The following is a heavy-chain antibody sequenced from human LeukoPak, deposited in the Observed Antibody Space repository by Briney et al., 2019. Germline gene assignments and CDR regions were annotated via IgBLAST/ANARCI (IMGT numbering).Heavy chain of an antibody. J-gene: IGHJ4*02. CDR3: AKDADDYVSYFDY. D-gene: IGHD4-17*01. Sequence: PGGSLRLSCAASGFTLTTYAMTWVRQAPGKGLEWVSGITASGPTTYYADSVKGRFTISRDNSKNTLYLQMNILRAEDTAVYYCAKDADDYVSYFDYWGQGTLVTVSS. CDR2: ITASGPTT. CDR1: GFTLTTYA. V-gene: IGHV3-23*01.